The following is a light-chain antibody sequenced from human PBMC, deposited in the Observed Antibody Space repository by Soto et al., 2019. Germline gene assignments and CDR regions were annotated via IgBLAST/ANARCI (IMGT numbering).Light chain of an antibody. CDR2: AAS. Sequence: DIQMTQSPSSLSASVGDRVTITCRASQSISRYLNWYQQKPGKAPKVLIYAASNLHSGVPSRFSGSGSGTDFTLTINSLQPEDFATYYCQQTYSSPFDAFGPGTKVDIK. V-gene: IGKV1-39*01. CDR3: QQTYSSPFDA. CDR1: QSISRY. J-gene: IGKJ3*01.